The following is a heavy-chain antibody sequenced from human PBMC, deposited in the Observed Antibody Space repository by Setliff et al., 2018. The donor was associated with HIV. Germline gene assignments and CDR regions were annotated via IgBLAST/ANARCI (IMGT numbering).Heavy chain of an antibody. CDR2: IYYSGNT. J-gene: IGHJ4*02. CDR3: AREPDSIPYDY. V-gene: IGHV4-39*07. Sequence: SETLSLTCSVSGGSISSISYYWGWIRQPPGKGLEWIGNIYYSGNTYYNPSLKSRVTISVDASRNQFSLKLNSVTAADTAVYYCAREPDSIPYDYWGQGTLVTVS. D-gene: IGHD4-4*01. CDR1: GGSISSISYY.